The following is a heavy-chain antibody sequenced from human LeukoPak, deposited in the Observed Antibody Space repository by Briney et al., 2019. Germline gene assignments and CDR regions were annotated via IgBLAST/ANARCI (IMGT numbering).Heavy chain of an antibody. D-gene: IGHD6-13*01. V-gene: IGHV1-18*01. CDR1: GYSFTSYG. Sequence: ASVKVSCKASGYSFTSYGISWVRQAPGQGLEWVGWISAYYGKTNYAQKLQGRVTMTTDTSTSTAYMELRSLRSDDTAVYCCARVAAAAGRDALDIWGQGTMVTVSS. J-gene: IGHJ3*02. CDR2: ISAYYGKT. CDR3: ARVAAAAGRDALDI.